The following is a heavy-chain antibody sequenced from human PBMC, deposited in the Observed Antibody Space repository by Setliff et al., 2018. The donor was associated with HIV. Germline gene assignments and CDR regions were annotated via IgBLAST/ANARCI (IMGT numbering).Heavy chain of an antibody. V-gene: IGHV4-4*09. CDR2: NYTRGST. Sequence: SETLSLTCTVSGGSISIYYWSWIRQPPGKGLEWIGYNYTRGSTNYNPSLKSRVTISVDTSKNQFSLKLSSVTAADTAVYYCARVPFTTGFDSWGQGTLVTVSS. J-gene: IGHJ4*02. CDR1: GGSISIYY. CDR3: ARVPFTTGFDS. D-gene: IGHD3-3*01.